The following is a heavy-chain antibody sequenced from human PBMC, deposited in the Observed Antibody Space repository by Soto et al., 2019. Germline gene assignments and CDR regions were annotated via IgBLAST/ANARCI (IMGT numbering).Heavy chain of an antibody. Sequence: XETLSLTCTVSGGSISTYYWSWIRQPPGMGLEWIGYIYHSGTTSYNPSLESRVTISIDTSKKQVSLKLTSVTAADTAVYYCARENLKWFDPWGQGTLVTVSS. CDR3: ARENLKWFDP. CDR2: IYHSGTT. CDR1: GGSISTYY. V-gene: IGHV4-59*01. D-gene: IGHD3-9*01. J-gene: IGHJ5*02.